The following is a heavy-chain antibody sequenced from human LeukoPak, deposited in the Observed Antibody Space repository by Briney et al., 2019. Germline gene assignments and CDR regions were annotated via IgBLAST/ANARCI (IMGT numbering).Heavy chain of an antibody. D-gene: IGHD3-22*01. V-gene: IGHV1-2*02. CDR1: GYTFTGYY. Sequence: ASVKVSCKASGYTFTGYYMHWVRQAPGQGLEWMGWINPNSGGTNYAQKFQGRVTMTRDTSISTAYMELSRLRSDDTAVYYCARDRRRWGPYYYDSSGYPDYYYMDVWGKGTTVTVSS. J-gene: IGHJ6*03. CDR2: INPNSGGT. CDR3: ARDRRRWGPYYYDSSGYPDYYYMDV.